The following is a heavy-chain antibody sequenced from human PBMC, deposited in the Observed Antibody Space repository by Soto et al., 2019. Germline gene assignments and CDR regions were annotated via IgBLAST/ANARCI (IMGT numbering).Heavy chain of an antibody. CDR1: GFTFSDYY. D-gene: IGHD3-3*01. J-gene: IGHJ3*02. Sequence: QVQLVESGGGLVKPGGSLRLSCAASGFTFSDYYMSWIRQAPGKGLEWVSYISSSSSYTNYADSVKGRFTSSRDNAKNSLYLQMNSLRAEDTAVYYCARDSREVTIFGVVTSDAFDIWGQGTMVTVSS. CDR3: ARDSREVTIFGVVTSDAFDI. CDR2: ISSSSSYT. V-gene: IGHV3-11*06.